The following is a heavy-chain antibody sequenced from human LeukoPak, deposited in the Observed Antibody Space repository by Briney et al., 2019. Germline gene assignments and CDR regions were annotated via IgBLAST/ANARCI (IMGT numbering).Heavy chain of an antibody. D-gene: IGHD4-17*01. CDR3: AKDLYGDYVGDY. CDR2: ISASDGST. V-gene: IGHV3-23*01. Sequence: SGGSLRLSCAASGFTFSSYAMSWVRQAPGKGLEWVSTISASDGSTFYADSVKGPFTISRDNSKNTLYLQMNSLRAEDTAVYFCAKDLYGDYVGDYWGQGTLVTVSS. CDR1: GFTFSSYA. J-gene: IGHJ4*02.